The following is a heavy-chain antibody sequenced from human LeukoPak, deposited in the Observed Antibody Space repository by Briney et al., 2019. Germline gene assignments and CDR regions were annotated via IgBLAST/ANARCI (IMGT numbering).Heavy chain of an antibody. Sequence: PGGSLRLSCAVSGFTFSSYWMHWVRHTPGKGLVWVSRINTDGSGTNNADSVKGRFTISRDNAKNILYLQMNSLRAEDTAVYYCARDKETATTADLGFWGQGTLVTVSS. J-gene: IGHJ4*02. CDR1: GFTFSSYW. CDR2: INTDGSGT. CDR3: ARDKETATTADLGF. V-gene: IGHV3-74*01. D-gene: IGHD5-24*01.